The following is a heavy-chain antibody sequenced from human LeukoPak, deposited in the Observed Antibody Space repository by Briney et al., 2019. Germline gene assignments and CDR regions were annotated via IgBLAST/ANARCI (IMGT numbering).Heavy chain of an antibody. D-gene: IGHD3-22*01. J-gene: IGHJ4*02. CDR3: ANGRLFKGLLNY. Sequence: GGSLRLSCAASGFTVSSNYMGWVRQAPGKGLEWVSGISARGGSTYNADLMKGRFTISRDNSKNTLYLQMNSLRAEGTAIYYCANGRLFKGLLNYWGQGTLVTVSS. CDR2: ISARGGST. CDR1: GFTVSSNY. V-gene: IGHV3-23*01.